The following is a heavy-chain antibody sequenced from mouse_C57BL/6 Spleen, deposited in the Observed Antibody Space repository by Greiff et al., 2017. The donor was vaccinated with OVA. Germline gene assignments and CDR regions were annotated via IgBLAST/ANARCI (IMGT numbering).Heavy chain of an antibody. D-gene: IGHD2-3*01. V-gene: IGHV6-3*01. Sequence: DVQLQQSGGGLVQPGGSMTLSCVASGFTFTNYWMNWVRQSPGKGLEWVGQIRLKSDNYAKHYAVSVKGRFTISRDDSKNSVYQQMSNLSAEDAGIYCCPHDGYDARFDYWGQGTTLTVSS. CDR3: PHDGYDARFDY. CDR1: GFTFTNYW. J-gene: IGHJ2*01. CDR2: IRLKSDNYAK.